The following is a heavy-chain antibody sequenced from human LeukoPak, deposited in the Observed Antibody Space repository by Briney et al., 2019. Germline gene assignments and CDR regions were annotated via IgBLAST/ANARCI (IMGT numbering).Heavy chain of an antibody. Sequence: GGSLRLSCTPSGLSLSNFWMSWVRQAPGKGLEWLANIRYDGGSKYYLDSMRGRFTISRDNAQNSVYLQVNSLRVEDTAMYYCAIIGTPGETEYYRLWGQGTLVTVSS. V-gene: IGHV3-7*01. CDR2: IRYDGGSK. J-gene: IGHJ1*01. CDR1: GLSLSNFW. CDR3: AIIGTPGETEYYRL. D-gene: IGHD2-21*01.